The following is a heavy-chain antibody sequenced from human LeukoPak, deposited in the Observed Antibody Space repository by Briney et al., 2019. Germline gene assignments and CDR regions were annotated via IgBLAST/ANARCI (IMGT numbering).Heavy chain of an antibody. J-gene: IGHJ4*02. CDR2: ISDGGSTT. CDR3: AKDVGAHLGVGYNDY. CDR1: GFTFSSYW. V-gene: IGHV3-74*01. D-gene: IGHD1-26*01. Sequence: GGSLRLSCAASGFTFSSYWMHWVRQAPGKGLVWVSRISDGGSTTTYADSVKGRFTISRDNSKNTLYLQMNSLRAEDTAVYYCAKDVGAHLGVGYNDYWGQGTLVTVSS.